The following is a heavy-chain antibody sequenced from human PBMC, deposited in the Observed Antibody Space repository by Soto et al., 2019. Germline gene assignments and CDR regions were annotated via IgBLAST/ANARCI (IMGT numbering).Heavy chain of an antibody. V-gene: IGHV1-18*01. Sequence: ASVKVSCKASGYTFTSYGINWVRQAPGQGLEWLGWISAYDGYTNYAQILQGRVFMTTDTSTKTAYMELRSLRSDDTAMYYCARGGFYDSSGARNYYYYGMNVWGQGTTVTVSS. J-gene: IGHJ6*02. CDR3: ARGGFYDSSGARNYYYYGMNV. D-gene: IGHD3-22*01. CDR1: GYTFTSYG. CDR2: ISAYDGYT.